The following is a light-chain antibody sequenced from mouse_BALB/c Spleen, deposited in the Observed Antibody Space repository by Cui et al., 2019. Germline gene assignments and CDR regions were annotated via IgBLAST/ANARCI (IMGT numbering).Light chain of an antibody. CDR3: QQWSGYPLT. J-gene: IGKJ5*01. Sequence: ENVLTQSPPIMAASLGQKVTMTCSASSSVSSSYLHWYQQKAGASPKPLIHRTSNLASGVPARFSGSGSGTSYSLTISSVEAEDDATYYCQQWSGYPLTFGAGTKLELK. V-gene: IGKV4-58*01. CDR1: SSVSSSY. CDR2: RTS.